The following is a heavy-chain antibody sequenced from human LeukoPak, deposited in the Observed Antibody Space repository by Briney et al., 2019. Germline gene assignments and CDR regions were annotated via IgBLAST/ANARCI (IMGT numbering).Heavy chain of an antibody. CDR2: IHYSGST. D-gene: IGHD6-6*01. Sequence: SETLSLTCIFSVASINTYYWSWIRQPPGKGLQWIGYIHYSGSTNYNPSLKSRVTISVDTSKNQFSLKLSSVTAADTAVYYCARPEIAARGGNYYYMDVWGKGTTVTVSS. V-gene: IGHV4-59*12. CDR3: ARPEIAARGGNYYYMDV. J-gene: IGHJ6*03. CDR1: VASINTYY.